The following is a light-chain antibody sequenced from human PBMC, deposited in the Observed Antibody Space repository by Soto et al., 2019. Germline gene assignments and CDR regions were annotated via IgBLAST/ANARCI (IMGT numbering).Light chain of an antibody. CDR3: QQYYSTPWT. CDR2: WAS. CDR1: QRVLLTSNNKNY. J-gene: IGKJ1*01. Sequence: IVMTQSPDSLAVSLCERATINCKSSQRVLLTSNNKNYLAWYQQKPGQPPKLLIYWASTRESGVPARFSGSGSGTDFTLTISSLQAEDVAVYYCQQYYSTPWTFGQGTKVDIK. V-gene: IGKV4-1*01.